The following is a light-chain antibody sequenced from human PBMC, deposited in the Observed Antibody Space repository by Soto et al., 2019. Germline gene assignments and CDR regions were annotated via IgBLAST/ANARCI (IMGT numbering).Light chain of an antibody. J-gene: IGKJ4*01. Sequence: EIVLTQYPGTLSLSPGERATLSCRTSQTITGSYLAWYQHEPGQAPRLVMFGAYNRATGIPDRFSGSRSATYFTITSSRLEPYDFSLYHYQQFLSPLSFGGGTKVEIK. CDR1: QTITGSY. V-gene: IGKV3-20*01. CDR2: GAY. CDR3: QQFLSPLS.